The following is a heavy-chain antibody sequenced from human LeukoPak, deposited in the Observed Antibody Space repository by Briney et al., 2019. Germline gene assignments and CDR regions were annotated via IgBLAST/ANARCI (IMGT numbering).Heavy chain of an antibody. CDR3: ATPGGYYDSSGYFKDY. CDR2: IYYSGST. J-gene: IGHJ4*02. D-gene: IGHD3-22*01. CDR1: GGSISSSSYY. V-gene: IGHV4-39*01. Sequence: PSETLSLTCTVSGGSISSSSYYWGWIRQPPGKGLEWIGSIYYSGSTYYNPSLKSRATISVDTSKNQFSLKLSSVTAADTAVYYCATPGGYYDSSGYFKDYWGQGTLVTVSS.